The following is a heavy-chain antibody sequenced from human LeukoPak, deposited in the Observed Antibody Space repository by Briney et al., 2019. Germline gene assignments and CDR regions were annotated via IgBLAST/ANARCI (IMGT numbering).Heavy chain of an antibody. CDR1: GYTFTSYG. Sequence: ASVKVSCKASGYTFTSYGFSWVRQAPGQGLEWMGWISAYNGNTNYARKLQGRVTMTTDTSTSTAYMELRSLRSDDTAVYYCARGGRYCSSTSCLNWFDPWGQGTLVTVSS. V-gene: IGHV1-18*01. D-gene: IGHD2-2*01. CDR3: ARGGRYCSSTSCLNWFDP. J-gene: IGHJ5*02. CDR2: ISAYNGNT.